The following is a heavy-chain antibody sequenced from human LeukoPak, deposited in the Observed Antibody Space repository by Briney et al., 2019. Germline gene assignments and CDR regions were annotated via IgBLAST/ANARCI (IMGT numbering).Heavy chain of an antibody. CDR2: IIPIFGTA. D-gene: IGHD3-9*01. CDR3: ASPPRYDILTGDEVHAFDI. V-gene: IGHV1-69*13. Sequence: ASAKVSCKASGGTFSSYAISWVRQAPGQGLEWMGGIIPIFGTANYAQKFQGRVTITADEYTSTAYMELSSLRSEDTAVYYCASPPRYDILTGDEVHAFDIWGQGTMVTVSS. CDR1: GGTFSSYA. J-gene: IGHJ3*02.